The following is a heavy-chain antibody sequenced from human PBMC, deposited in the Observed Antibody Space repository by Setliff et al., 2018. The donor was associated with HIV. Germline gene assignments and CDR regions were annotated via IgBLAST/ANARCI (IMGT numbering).Heavy chain of an antibody. V-gene: IGHV1-2*02. CDR2: INPNSGGT. Sequence: ASVKVSCKASGYTLAGYFMHWVRQAPGQGLEWMGWINPNSGGTNYAQKYQGRVTMTRDTSISTAYMELSSLTSEDTAVYYCARGGGSSYLYHSRGSQYFQYWGQGALVTVSS. J-gene: IGHJ1*01. D-gene: IGHD3-22*01. CDR1: GYTLAGYF. CDR3: ARGGGSSYLYHSRGSQYFQY.